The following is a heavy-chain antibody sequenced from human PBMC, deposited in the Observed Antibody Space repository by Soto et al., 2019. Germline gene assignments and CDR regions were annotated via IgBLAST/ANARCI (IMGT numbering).Heavy chain of an antibody. CDR2: ISYDGSDK. CDR3: ARGVGYYGSASYYNLDY. Sequence: QVQLVESGGGVVQPGRSLRLSCAASGFSFSSYAMHWVRQAPGKGLEWVADISYDGSDKYYADSVKGRFTISRDNSKNTLSVQMNSLRAEDTAVYYCARGVGYYGSASYYNLDYWGQGTLVTVSS. J-gene: IGHJ4*02. D-gene: IGHD3-10*01. CDR1: GFSFSSYA. V-gene: IGHV3-30-3*01.